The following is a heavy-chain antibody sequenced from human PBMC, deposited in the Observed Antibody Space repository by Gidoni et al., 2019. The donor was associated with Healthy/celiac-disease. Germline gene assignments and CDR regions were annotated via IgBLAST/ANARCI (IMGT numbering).Heavy chain of an antibody. J-gene: IGHJ3*01. D-gene: IGHD2-21*02. Sequence: QVQLVESGGGGVQPGRSQRLSCAASGFLFSPCALHWVRQAPGKGLEWVEVISYDGNYSNYAAAVGGRFFTSRDNSMNTLYLQMTSLLPEDTAIYYCTGDRARISVVTESDAVDLWGQGTMVTVSS. CDR1: GFLFSPCA. V-gene: IGHV3-30*01. CDR3: TGDRARISVVTESDAVDL. CDR2: ISYDGNYS.